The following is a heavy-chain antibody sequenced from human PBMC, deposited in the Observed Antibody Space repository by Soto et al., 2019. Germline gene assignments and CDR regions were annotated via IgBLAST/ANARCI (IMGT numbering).Heavy chain of an antibody. J-gene: IGHJ6*02. V-gene: IGHV3-30*18. D-gene: IGHD2-15*01. CDR2: ISYDGSNK. Sequence: QVQLVESGGGVVQPGRSLRLSCAASGFTFSSYGMHWVRQAPGKGLEWVAVISYDGSNKYYADSVKGRFTISRDNSKNTLYLQMNSLRAEDTAVYYCAKDKGGGVKERRNYGMDVWGQGTTVTVSS. CDR3: AKDKGGGVKERRNYGMDV. CDR1: GFTFSSYG.